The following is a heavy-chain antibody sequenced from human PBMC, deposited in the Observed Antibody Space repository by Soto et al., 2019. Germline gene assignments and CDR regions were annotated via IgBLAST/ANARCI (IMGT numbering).Heavy chain of an antibody. CDR1: GFTFSLFE. CDR3: TRAAWFPYLSFY. Sequence: GGSLRLSCAASGFTFSLFELHWVRQAPGKGLEWISYISSSGSTAYYASSVEGRFTISRDNADNSVYLQMDSLRAEDTALYYCTRAAWFPYLSFYWGQGALVTVSS. CDR2: ISSSGSTA. D-gene: IGHD3-10*01. V-gene: IGHV3-48*03. J-gene: IGHJ4*02.